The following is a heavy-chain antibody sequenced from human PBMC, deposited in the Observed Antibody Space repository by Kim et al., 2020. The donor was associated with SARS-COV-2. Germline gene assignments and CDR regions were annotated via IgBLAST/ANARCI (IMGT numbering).Heavy chain of an antibody. CDR3: AREGSGSYPDY. D-gene: IGHD3-10*01. V-gene: IGHV3-33*01. CDR1: GFTFSSYG. Sequence: GGSLRLSCAASGFTFSSYGMHWVRQAPGKGLERVAVIWYDGSNKYYADAVKGRFTISRDNSKNTLYLQMNSLRAEDTAVYYCAREGSGSYPDYWGQGTLVTVSS. CDR2: IWYDGSNK. J-gene: IGHJ4*02.